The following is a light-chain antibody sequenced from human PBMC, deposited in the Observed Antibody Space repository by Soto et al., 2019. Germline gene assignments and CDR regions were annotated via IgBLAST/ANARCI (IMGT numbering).Light chain of an antibody. V-gene: IGLV2-18*02. CDR2: EVS. CDR1: SSDVDGSNR. Sequence: QSVLTQPPSVSGSLGQTVTISCTGTSSDVDGSNRVSWYQQPPGTAPKLVIYEVSNRPSGVPERFSGSKSGNTASLTISGLQAEYEADYYCSSYTSSNTYVFGTVTEVTVL. J-gene: IGLJ1*01. CDR3: SSYTSSNTYV.